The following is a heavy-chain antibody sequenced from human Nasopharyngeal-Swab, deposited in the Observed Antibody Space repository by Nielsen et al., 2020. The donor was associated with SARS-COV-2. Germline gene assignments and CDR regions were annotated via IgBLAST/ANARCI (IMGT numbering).Heavy chain of an antibody. J-gene: IGHJ5*02. CDR3: AKDSGAGFCSGGSCFPTNH. CDR2: ISGSGGDT. D-gene: IGHD2-15*01. V-gene: IGHV3-23*01. Sequence: GESLKISCAASGFSFSTYAMSWVRQAPGKGLEWVSAISGSGGDTYYADSVKGRFTISRDRSKNTLYLQMNSLRAEDTAVYYCAKDSGAGFCSGGSCFPTNHWGQGTLVTVSS. CDR1: GFSFSTYA.